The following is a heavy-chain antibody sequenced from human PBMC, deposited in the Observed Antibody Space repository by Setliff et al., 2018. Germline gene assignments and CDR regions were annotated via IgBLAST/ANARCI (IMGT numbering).Heavy chain of an antibody. CDR2: IHYSGNT. CDR3: ARGIYYFDIMGDP. J-gene: IGHJ5*02. CDR1: GGSIRNYY. V-gene: IGHV4-59*01. D-gene: IGHD3-22*01. Sequence: SETLSLTCTVSGGSIRNYYWSWIRQPPGKGLEWIGYIHYSGNTNYNPSLKSRVTISFNTSKNQISLKLSSVTPADTAVYYCARGIYYFDIMGDPWGQGTLVTVSS.